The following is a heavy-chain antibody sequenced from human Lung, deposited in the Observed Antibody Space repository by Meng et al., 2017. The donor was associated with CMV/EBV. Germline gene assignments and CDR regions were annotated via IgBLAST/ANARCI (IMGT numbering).Heavy chain of an antibody. J-gene: IGHJ4*02. D-gene: IGHD4-23*01. CDR3: AKDDPVVDK. V-gene: IGHV3-30*02. CDR1: GFSFTEYG. Sequence: GESLKISCAASGFSFTEYGMHWVRQTPDKGLEWVAFIRMDESDKFYGDSVKGRFTISRDRSRKSLYLQMNSLRTDDTAVYYCAKDDPVVDKWGQGTLVTVSS. CDR2: IRMDESDK.